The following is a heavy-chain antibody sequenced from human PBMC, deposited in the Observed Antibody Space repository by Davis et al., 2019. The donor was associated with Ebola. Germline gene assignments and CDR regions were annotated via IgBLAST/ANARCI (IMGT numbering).Heavy chain of an antibody. CDR1: GFTFTGDW. Sequence: GESLKISCAASGFTFTGDWMHWVRQAPGKGLVWVSRINSDGSTTNYADSVKGRFTISRDNSKNTLYLQMNSLRAEDTAVYYCAREGKYRDESRTFDYWGQGTLVTVSS. J-gene: IGHJ4*02. D-gene: IGHD2-2*01. CDR3: AREGKYRDESRTFDY. CDR2: INSDGSTT. V-gene: IGHV3-74*01.